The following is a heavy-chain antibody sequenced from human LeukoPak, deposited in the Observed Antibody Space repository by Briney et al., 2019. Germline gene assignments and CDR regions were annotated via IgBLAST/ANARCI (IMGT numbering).Heavy chain of an antibody. CDR1: GYTFTGYY. Sequence: VASVKVSCKASGYTFTGYYMHWVRQAPGQGLEWMGQINPNSGGTNYAQKFQGRVTMTRDTSISTAYMELSRLRSDDTAVYYCARGWYYYDSSGYSKNFDYWGQGTLVTVSS. CDR2: INPNSGGT. CDR3: ARGWYYYDSSGYSKNFDY. D-gene: IGHD3-22*01. J-gene: IGHJ4*02. V-gene: IGHV1-2*06.